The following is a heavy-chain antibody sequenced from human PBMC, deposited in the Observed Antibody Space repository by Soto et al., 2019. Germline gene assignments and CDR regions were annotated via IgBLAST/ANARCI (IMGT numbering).Heavy chain of an antibody. CDR2: INYSGET. CDR3: ARTRVGASSASDL. V-gene: IGHV4-31*03. J-gene: IGHJ4*02. D-gene: IGHD1-26*01. CDR1: GASISRGGYY. Sequence: PSETLSLTCTVFGASISRGGYYWGWIRHHPEKGLEWIAYINYSGETFYNPSLRSRISISSDKSKNQFTLRLSPVTATDTAVYYCARTRVGASSASDLWGQGTRVTVSS.